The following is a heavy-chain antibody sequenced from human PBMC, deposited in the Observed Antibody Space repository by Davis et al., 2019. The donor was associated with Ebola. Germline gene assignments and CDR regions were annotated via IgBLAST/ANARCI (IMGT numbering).Heavy chain of an antibody. V-gene: IGHV4-61*08. D-gene: IGHD3-10*01. CDR2: IYYSGST. Sequence: MPSETLSITCTVSGESISSGDSYWSWIRQPPGKGLEWIGYIYYSGSTNYNPSLKSRVTISVDTSKNQFSLKLSSVTAADTAVYYCARLLTYYYGSGTYQSPYFFDYWGQGTLVTVSS. J-gene: IGHJ4*02. CDR3: ARLLTYYYGSGTYQSPYFFDY. CDR1: GESISSGDSY.